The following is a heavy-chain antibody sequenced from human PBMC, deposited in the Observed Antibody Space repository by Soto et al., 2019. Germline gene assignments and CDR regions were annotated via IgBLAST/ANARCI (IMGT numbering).Heavy chain of an antibody. V-gene: IGHV3-43D*04. Sequence: PGGSLRLSCAASVFTFDDYAMHWVRQAPGKGLEWVSLISWDGGSTYYADSVKGRFTISRDNSKNSLYLQMNSLRAEDTALYYCEKEEGSSRSYGIDVWGQGTTVTGSS. CDR3: EKEEGSSRSYGIDV. J-gene: IGHJ6*02. CDR1: VFTFDDYA. D-gene: IGHD2-2*01. CDR2: ISWDGGST.